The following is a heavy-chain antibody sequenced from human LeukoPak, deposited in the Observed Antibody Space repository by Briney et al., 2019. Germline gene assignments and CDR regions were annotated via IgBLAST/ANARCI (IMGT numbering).Heavy chain of an antibody. Sequence: GGSLRLSCAASGFTFSNAWMSWVRQAPGKGLEWVGRIKRKTDGGTTDYAAPVKGRFTISRDDSKNTLYLQMNSLKTEDTAVYYCTTDLYYDILTGRVDYWGQGTLVTVSS. CDR1: GFTFSNAW. J-gene: IGHJ4*02. D-gene: IGHD3-9*01. V-gene: IGHV3-15*01. CDR2: IKRKTDGGTT. CDR3: TTDLYYDILTGRVDY.